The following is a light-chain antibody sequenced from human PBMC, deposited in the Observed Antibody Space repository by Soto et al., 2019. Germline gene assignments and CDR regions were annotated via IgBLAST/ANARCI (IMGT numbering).Light chain of an antibody. CDR3: NSYAGSNNWV. CDR1: SSDVGGYNY. Sequence: QSALTQPPSASGSLGQSVTISCTGTSSDVGGYNYVSWYQRHPGKAPKLMIYEVSKRPSGVPDRFSGSKSGNTASLTVSGLQAEDEADYYCNSYAGSNNWVFGGGTKLTVL. CDR2: EVS. J-gene: IGLJ3*02. V-gene: IGLV2-8*01.